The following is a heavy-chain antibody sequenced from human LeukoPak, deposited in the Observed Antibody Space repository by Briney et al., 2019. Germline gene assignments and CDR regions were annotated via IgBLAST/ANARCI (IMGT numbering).Heavy chain of an antibody. J-gene: IGHJ4*02. CDR1: GGSISSGEYY. D-gene: IGHD4-17*01. Sequence: PSQTLSLTCTVSGGSISSGEYYWSWIRQPPGEGLEWIGHIYYSGRTYYNPSLKSRVTISVDPSKNQFSLKLSSVTAADAAVYYCARDNYGDYGYWGQGTLVTVSS. V-gene: IGHV4-30-4*01. CDR3: ARDNYGDYGY. CDR2: IYYSGRT.